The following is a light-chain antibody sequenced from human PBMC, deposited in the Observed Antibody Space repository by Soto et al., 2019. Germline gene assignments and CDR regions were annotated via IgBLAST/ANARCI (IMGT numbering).Light chain of an antibody. CDR1: RSVSSN. CDR2: GAS. V-gene: IGKV3-15*01. J-gene: IGKJ5*01. CDR3: QQHDNWPPIT. Sequence: EIVMTQSPATLSVSPGDSAALTCRASRSVSSNLAWYQQRPGQAPRLLIYGASTRATGIPARFSGSGSGTEFTLTITSLQSEDFAVYYCQQHDNWPPITFGQGTRLEIK.